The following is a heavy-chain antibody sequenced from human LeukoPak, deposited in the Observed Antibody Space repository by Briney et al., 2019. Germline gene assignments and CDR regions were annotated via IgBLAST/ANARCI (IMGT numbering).Heavy chain of an antibody. J-gene: IGHJ4*02. CDR1: GGSISSYY. CDR2: IYYSGST. V-gene: IGHV4-59*01. D-gene: IGHD5-18*01. CDR3: ARWATGYSYGYCDY. Sequence: PSETLSLTCTASGGSISSYYWSWIQQPPGKGLEWIGYIYYSGSTNYNPSLKSRVTISVDTSKNQFSLKLSSVTAADTAVYYCARWATGYSYGYCDYWGQGTLVTVSS.